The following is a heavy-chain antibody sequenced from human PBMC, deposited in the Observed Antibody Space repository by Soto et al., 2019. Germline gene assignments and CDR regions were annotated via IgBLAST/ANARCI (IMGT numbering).Heavy chain of an antibody. Sequence: SATXSLTCSFSVFSLFSSNYYWCWIRQPPGKVLDGIGSIYYTGRTYDNPSLRSRVAISIDTAKSQLALRLRSVTAADTAVYYCARQRLDVLNWVESWGQGTLVNVYS. CDR2: IYYTGRT. CDR1: VFSLFSSNYY. CDR3: ARQRLDVLNWVES. J-gene: IGHJ5*02. V-gene: IGHV4-39*01. D-gene: IGHD3-16*01.